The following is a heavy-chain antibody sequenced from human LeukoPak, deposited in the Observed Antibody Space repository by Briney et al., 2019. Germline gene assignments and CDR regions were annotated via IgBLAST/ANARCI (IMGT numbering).Heavy chain of an antibody. Sequence: GGSLRLSCAASGFTFSSYAMHWVRQAPGKGLEYVSAISSNGGSTYHANSVKGRFTISRDNSKNTLYLQMGSLRAEDMAVYYCARKSLEYSSSMCFDYWGQGTLVTVSS. CDR3: ARKSLEYSSSMCFDY. V-gene: IGHV3-64*01. CDR1: GFTFSSYA. D-gene: IGHD6-6*01. CDR2: ISSNGGST. J-gene: IGHJ4*02.